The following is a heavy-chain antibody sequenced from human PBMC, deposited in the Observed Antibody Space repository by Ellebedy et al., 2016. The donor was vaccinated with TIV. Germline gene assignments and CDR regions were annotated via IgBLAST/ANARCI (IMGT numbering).Heavy chain of an antibody. CDR3: AREAQIGGYYYPAAFDI. CDR1: GFTVSSNY. D-gene: IGHD3-22*01. V-gene: IGHV3-53*04. J-gene: IGHJ3*02. CDR2: IYSGGST. Sequence: GESLKISXAASGFTVSSNYMSWVRQAPGKGLEWVSVIYSGGSTYYADSVKGRFTISRHNSKNTLYLQMNSLRAEDTAVYYCAREAQIGGYYYPAAFDIWGQGTMVTVSS.